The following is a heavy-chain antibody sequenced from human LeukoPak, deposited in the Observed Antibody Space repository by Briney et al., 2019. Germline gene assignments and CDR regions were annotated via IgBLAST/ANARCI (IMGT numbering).Heavy chain of an antibody. CDR2: IHSDGSRT. Sequence: GGSLRLSCAASGFAFSDYWMHWVRQAPGKGLVWVSLIHSDGSRTNYADSVKGRFTISRDNAKNTLYLQMNSLSAEDTAVYYCARDRGYYSDYWGQGTLVTVSS. D-gene: IGHD3-16*01. V-gene: IGHV3-74*01. CDR3: ARDRGYYSDY. CDR1: GFAFSDYW. J-gene: IGHJ4*02.